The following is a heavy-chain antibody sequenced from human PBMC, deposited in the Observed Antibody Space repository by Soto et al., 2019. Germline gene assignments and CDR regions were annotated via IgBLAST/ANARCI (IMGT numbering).Heavy chain of an antibody. CDR3: AKVPAYDYVWGTYYYFDY. CDR1: GFPFRNSA. Sequence: PGGSLRLSCTASGFPFRNSAMSWVRQAPGKGLEWVSSISGGGSSTYYADSVKGRFTISRDNSKNTLYLQMNSLRAEDTAVYYCAKVPAYDYVWGTYYYFDYWGLGALVTVSS. V-gene: IGHV3-23*01. D-gene: IGHD3-16*01. CDR2: ISGGGSST. J-gene: IGHJ4*02.